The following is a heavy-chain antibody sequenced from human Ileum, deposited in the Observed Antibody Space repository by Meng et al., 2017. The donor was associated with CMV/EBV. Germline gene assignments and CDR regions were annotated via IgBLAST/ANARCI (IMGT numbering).Heavy chain of an antibody. V-gene: IGHV3-23*01. CDR3: AGGDYGGYYY. Sequence: GGSLRLSCAVSGFTFSNFVMRWVRQAPGQGLEWVSTISNTGGTTFYADSVKGRFAISRDNSKNTLNLQMNSLRAEDTAVYYCAGGDYGGYYYWGQGTLVTVSS. CDR1: GFTFSNFV. D-gene: IGHD5-12*01. J-gene: IGHJ4*02. CDR2: ISNTGGTT.